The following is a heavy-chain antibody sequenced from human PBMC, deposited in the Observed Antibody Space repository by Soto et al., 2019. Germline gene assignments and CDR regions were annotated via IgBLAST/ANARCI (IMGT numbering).Heavy chain of an antibody. J-gene: IGHJ5*02. CDR3: ARARLSRSWWFDP. CDR2: IYYSGST. CDR1: GVSISSYY. Sequence: SETLSLTCTVSGVSISSYYWSWIRQRPGKGLEWIGYIYYSGSTNYNPSLKSRVTISVDTSKNQFSLKLSSVTAADTAVYYCARARLSRSWWFDPWGQGTLVTVSS. V-gene: IGHV4-59*01. D-gene: IGHD3-10*01.